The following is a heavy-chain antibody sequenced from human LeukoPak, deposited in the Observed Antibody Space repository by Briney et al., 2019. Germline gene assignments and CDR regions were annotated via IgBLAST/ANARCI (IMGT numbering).Heavy chain of an antibody. J-gene: IGHJ6*03. V-gene: IGHV3-30*01. Sequence: GGSLRLSCAASGFTFSSYAMHWVRQAPGKGLEWVAVISYDGSNKYYADSVKGRFTISRDNSKNTLYLQMNSLRAEDTAVYYCARDPAGTTSNYYYYMDVWGKGTTVTVSS. CDR2: ISYDGSNK. CDR3: ARDPAGTTSNYYYYMDV. CDR1: GFTFSSYA. D-gene: IGHD1-7*01.